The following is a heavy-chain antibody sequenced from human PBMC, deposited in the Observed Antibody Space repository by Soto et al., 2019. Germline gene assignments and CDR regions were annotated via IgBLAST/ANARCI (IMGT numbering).Heavy chain of an antibody. CDR1: GASISSSNYY. CDR3: GRHHRCSGWSFGTWFDP. J-gene: IGHJ5*02. V-gene: IGHV4-39*01. CDR2: VYYSGNT. D-gene: IGHD6-19*01. Sequence: QLQLQESGPGLVKPSETLSLTCTVSGASISSSNYYWGWIRQPPGKGLEWIGSVYYSGNTYYNPCRLSRVYCSWDRSKKHVSLRLSSVTAADRAVYFCGRHHRCSGWSFGTWFDPWGQGTLVSVSS.